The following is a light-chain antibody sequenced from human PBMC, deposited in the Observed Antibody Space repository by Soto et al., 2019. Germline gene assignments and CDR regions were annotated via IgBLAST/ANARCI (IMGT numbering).Light chain of an antibody. CDR3: QQYNNWPPLT. CDR1: QSVSSS. V-gene: IGKV3-15*01. CDR2: DAS. Sequence: EIVMTQSPATLSVSPGDRATLSCRASQSVSSSLAWYQQIPGQAPRLLIYDASTRATGIPARFGGSGSGTEFTLTISSLQSEAFAVYYCQQYNNWPPLTVGGGTKVELK. J-gene: IGKJ4*01.